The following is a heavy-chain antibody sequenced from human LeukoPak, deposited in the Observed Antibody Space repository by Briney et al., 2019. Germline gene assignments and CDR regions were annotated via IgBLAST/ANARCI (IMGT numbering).Heavy chain of an antibody. CDR3: ARDRVTTSSWPRVEYYYMDV. CDR1: GFTFNNYW. V-gene: IGHV3-7*01. J-gene: IGHJ6*03. Sequence: PGGSLRLSCVGSGFTFNNYWMNWVRQAPGKGLEWVANIKQDGSEKYYVDSVKGRFTISRDNARNSLYLQVSSLRAEDTAVYYCARDRVTTSSWPRVEYYYMDVWGKGTTVTISS. D-gene: IGHD4-11*01. CDR2: IKQDGSEK.